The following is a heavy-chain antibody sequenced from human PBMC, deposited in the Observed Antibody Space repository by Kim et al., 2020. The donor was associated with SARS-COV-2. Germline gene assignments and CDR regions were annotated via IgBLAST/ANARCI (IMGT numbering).Heavy chain of an antibody. CDR3: ARDQYCGGDCYPPFWMNGGWFDP. D-gene: IGHD2-21*01. CDR2: ISSSSSYI. CDR1: GFTFSSYS. V-gene: IGHV3-21*01. Sequence: GGSLRLSCAASGFTFSSYSMNWVRQAPGKGLEWVSSISSSSSYIYYADSVKGRFTISRDNAKNSLYLQMNSLRAEDTAVYYCARDQYCGGDCYPPFWMNGGWFDPWGQGTLVTVSS. J-gene: IGHJ5*02.